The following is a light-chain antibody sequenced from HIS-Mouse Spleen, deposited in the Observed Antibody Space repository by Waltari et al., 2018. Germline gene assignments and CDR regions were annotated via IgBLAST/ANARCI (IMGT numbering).Light chain of an antibody. J-gene: IGLJ1*01. Sequence: QSALTQPASVSGSPGQSITISCTGTSSDVGSYNLFPWYQQHPGKAPKPMIYEGSKRPSGVSNRFSGSKSGNTASLTISGLQAEDEADYYCCSYAGSSTYVFGTGTKVTVL. CDR1: SSDVGSYNL. CDR3: CSYAGSSTYV. CDR2: EGS. V-gene: IGLV2-23*01.